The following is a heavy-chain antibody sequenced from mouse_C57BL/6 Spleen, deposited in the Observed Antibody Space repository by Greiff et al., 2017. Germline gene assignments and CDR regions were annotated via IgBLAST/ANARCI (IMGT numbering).Heavy chain of an antibody. CDR2: IYPRSGNT. D-gene: IGHD3-2*02. J-gene: IGHJ3*01. Sequence: QVQLKESGAELARPGASVKLSCKASGYTFTSYGISWVKQRTGQGLEWIGEIYPRSGNTYYNEKFKGKATLTADKSSSTAYMELRSLTSEDSAVYFCARVGTAQATAYWGQGTLVTVSA. V-gene: IGHV1-81*01. CDR1: GYTFTSYG. CDR3: ARVGTAQATAY.